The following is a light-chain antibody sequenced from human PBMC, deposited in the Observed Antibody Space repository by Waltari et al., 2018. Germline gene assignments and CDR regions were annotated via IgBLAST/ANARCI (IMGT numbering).Light chain of an antibody. CDR1: ALPKHY. CDR3: QSADSSGTYVV. V-gene: IGLV3-25*03. CDR2: KDT. J-gene: IGLJ2*01. Sequence: SYELTQPPSVSVSPGQTARISCSGDALPKHYAYWYQQKPGQAPVLLIYKDTERPSGIPERFSGSSSGTTVTLTISGVQAEDEADYYCQSADSSGTYVVFSGGTMLTVL.